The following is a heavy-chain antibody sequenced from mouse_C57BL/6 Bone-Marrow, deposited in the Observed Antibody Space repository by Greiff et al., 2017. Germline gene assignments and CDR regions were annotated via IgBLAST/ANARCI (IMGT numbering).Heavy chain of an antibody. CDR2: ISDGGSYT. D-gene: IGHD4-1*01. J-gene: IGHJ1*03. Sequence: EVQLVESGGGLVKPGGSLKLSCAASGFTFSSYAMSWVRQTPEKRLEWVATISDGGSYTYYPDNVKGRFTISRDNAKNNLYLQMSHLKSEDTAMYYCARVPFNWDYWYFDVWGTGTTVTVSS. CDR1: GFTFSSYA. V-gene: IGHV5-4*01. CDR3: ARVPFNWDYWYFDV.